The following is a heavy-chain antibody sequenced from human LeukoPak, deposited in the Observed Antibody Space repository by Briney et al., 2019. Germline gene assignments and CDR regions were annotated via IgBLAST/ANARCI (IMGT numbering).Heavy chain of an antibody. V-gene: IGHV4-59*01. CDR1: GGSISNYY. CDR2: IYYGGST. J-gene: IGHJ4*02. D-gene: IGHD4-17*01. Sequence: SETLSLTCTVSGGSISNYYWSWIRQPPGKGLEWIGYIYYGGSTNYNPSLTSRVTISIDTPKSHFSLKLSSVTAADTAVYYCARSKTTTVTTPDYWGQGTLVTVSS. CDR3: ARSKTTTVTTPDY.